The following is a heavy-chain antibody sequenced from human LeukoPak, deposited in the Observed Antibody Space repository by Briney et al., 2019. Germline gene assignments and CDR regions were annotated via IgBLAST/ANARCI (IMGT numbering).Heavy chain of an antibody. J-gene: IGHJ3*01. CDR1: GYTFTDYY. CDR2: INPNGGGT. Sequence: GASVKVSCKASGYTFTDYYMHWVRRAPGQGLEWMGWINPNGGGTNYAQKFQGRVTMTRDTSISTAYMELSRLRSDDTAVYYCARSYCSSTSCYRDAFDVWGQGTMVTVSS. V-gene: IGHV1-2*02. D-gene: IGHD2-2*01. CDR3: ARSYCSSTSCYRDAFDV.